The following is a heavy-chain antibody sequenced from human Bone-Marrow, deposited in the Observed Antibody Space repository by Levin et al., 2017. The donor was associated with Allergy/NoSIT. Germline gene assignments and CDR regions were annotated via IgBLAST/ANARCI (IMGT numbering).Heavy chain of an antibody. CDR1: GGSFTSYY. J-gene: IGHJ4*02. CDR2: IYHSGST. D-gene: IGHD6-13*01. CDR3: ARGGIVVAARFFDY. V-gene: IGHV4-59*01. Sequence: SETLSLTCTVSGGSFTSYYWSWIRQPPGKGLEWIGFIYHSGSTNYNPSLKSRVTISVDTSKNQFSLKLNSVTAADTAVYYCARGGIVVAARFFDYWGQGTLVTVAS.